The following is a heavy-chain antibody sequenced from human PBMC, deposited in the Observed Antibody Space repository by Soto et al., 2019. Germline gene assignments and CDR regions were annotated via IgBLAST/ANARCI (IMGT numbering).Heavy chain of an antibody. CDR3: TTPREGQQWLQPFDY. V-gene: IGHV3-15*01. Sequence: EVQLVESGGGLVKPGGSLRLSCAASGFTFSNAWMSWVRQAPGKGLEWVGRIKSKTDCGTTDYAAPVKGRFTISRDDSKSTLYLQLNSLKTENTAVYYCTTPREGQQWLQPFDYWGQGTLVTVSS. CDR2: IKSKTDCGTT. D-gene: IGHD6-19*01. J-gene: IGHJ4*02. CDR1: GFTFSNAW.